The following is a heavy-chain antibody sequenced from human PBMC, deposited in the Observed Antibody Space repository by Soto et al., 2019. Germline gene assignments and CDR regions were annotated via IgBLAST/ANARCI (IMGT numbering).Heavy chain of an antibody. CDR1: GFTFSNAW. D-gene: IGHD3-16*02. Sequence: GGSLRLSCAASGFTFSNAWMNWVRQAPGKGLEWVGRIKSKTDGGTTDYAAPVKGRFTISRDDSKNTLYLQMNSLKTEDTAVYYCTTQPEEGGYVWGSYRRKYGMDVWGQGTTVTVSS. CDR3: TTQPEEGGYVWGSYRRKYGMDV. CDR2: IKSKTDGGTT. J-gene: IGHJ6*02. V-gene: IGHV3-15*07.